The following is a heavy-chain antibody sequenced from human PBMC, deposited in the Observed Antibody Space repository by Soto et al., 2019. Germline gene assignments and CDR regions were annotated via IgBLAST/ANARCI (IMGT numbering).Heavy chain of an antibody. J-gene: IGHJ4*02. D-gene: IGHD6-19*01. Sequence: QVQLLESGGGVVQPGRSLRLSCAASGFTFTDSGMHWVRQTPGKGLEWVAFVSYDGSATSYADSVKGRFTISRDISTNTLFLQMSSLRPEDTAVYYCAKDRDGDSGWPDNFDYWGPGTLVTVSS. CDR2: VSYDGSAT. V-gene: IGHV3-30*18. CDR3: AKDRDGDSGWPDNFDY. CDR1: GFTFTDSG.